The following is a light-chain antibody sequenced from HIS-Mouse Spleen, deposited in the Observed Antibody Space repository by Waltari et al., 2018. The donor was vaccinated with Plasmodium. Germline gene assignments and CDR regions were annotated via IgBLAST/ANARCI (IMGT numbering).Light chain of an antibody. CDR1: QSVSSN. Sequence: DIVMTQSPATLSVSPGERATLSCRASQSVSSNLAWYQEKPGQAPRLLIYGASTRGTGIPARFRGSGSGTEFTLTISSLQSEDFAVYYCQQYNNWSFTFGPGTKVDIK. CDR2: GAS. CDR3: QQYNNWSFT. V-gene: IGKV3-15*01. J-gene: IGKJ3*01.